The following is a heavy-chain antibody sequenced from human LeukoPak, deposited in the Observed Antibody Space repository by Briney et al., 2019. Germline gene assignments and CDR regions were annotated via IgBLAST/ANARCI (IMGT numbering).Heavy chain of an antibody. CDR3: AKEMGAGYNVDC. Sequence: GSLRLSCAVSGFTFSTYAMNWVRQAPGKGLEWVAVISYDGSNKYYGDSVKGRFTISRDNSKSTLYLQMNSLRAEDTAVYYCAKEMGAGYNVDCWGQGTLVTVSS. J-gene: IGHJ4*02. V-gene: IGHV3-30*04. D-gene: IGHD5-24*01. CDR1: GFTFSTYA. CDR2: ISYDGSNK.